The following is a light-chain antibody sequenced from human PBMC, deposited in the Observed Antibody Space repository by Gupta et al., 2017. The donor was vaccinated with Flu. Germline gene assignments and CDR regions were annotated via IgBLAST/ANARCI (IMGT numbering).Light chain of an antibody. CDR2: GAS. CDR1: QSVDGK. J-gene: IGKJ4*01. CDR3: QQYKTWPLT. V-gene: IGKV3-15*01. Sequence: PATLFLSPGERATLSCRANQSVDGKLAWYQQRRGQAPRLLIFGASARATGVTDRFSGSGSGTEFTLTISSLQSEDFAVYHCQQYKTWPLTFGGGTKMEI.